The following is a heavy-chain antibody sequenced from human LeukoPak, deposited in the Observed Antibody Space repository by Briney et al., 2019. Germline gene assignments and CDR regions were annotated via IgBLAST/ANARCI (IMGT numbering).Heavy chain of an antibody. J-gene: IGHJ3*02. CDR1: GGTFSSYA. V-gene: IGHV1-69*04. Sequence: GASVKVSCKASGGTFSSYAISWVRQAPGQGLEWMGRIIPILDIANYAQKFQGRVTITADKSTSTTYMELSSLRSEDTAVYYCARDSGTIFGVVIPTDAFDIWGQGTMVTVSS. CDR3: ARDSGTIFGVVIPTDAFDI. CDR2: IIPILDIA. D-gene: IGHD3-3*01.